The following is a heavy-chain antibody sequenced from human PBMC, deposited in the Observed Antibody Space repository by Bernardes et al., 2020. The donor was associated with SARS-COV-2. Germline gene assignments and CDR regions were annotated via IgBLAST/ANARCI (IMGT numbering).Heavy chain of an antibody. CDR2: VYYSGST. D-gene: IGHD2-2*01. CDR1: AGSISSNSYY. CDR3: ARLPSLVPAGGWFDP. J-gene: IGHJ5*02. Sequence: SESLSLTCTVSAGSISSNSYYWAWLLQPPKKGLEWIGSVYYSGSTYYNPSLKSRVTISADMSRNQFSMKLSSVTAADTAVYYCARLPSLVPAGGWFDPWGQGTQVTVSS. V-gene: IGHV4-39*01.